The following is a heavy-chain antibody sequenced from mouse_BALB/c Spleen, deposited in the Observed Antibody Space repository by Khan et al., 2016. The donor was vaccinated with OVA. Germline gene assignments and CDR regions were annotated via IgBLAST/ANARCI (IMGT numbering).Heavy chain of an antibody. CDR1: GYTFTSYT. Sequence: QVQLQQSGAELARPGASVTMSCKASGYTFTSYTMHWVKQRPGQGLEWIGYINPSSGYTKYNQKFKDKATLTADKSSSTAYMQVSSLKYGDSAVYYCAKTHERWGQGTTLTVSS. V-gene: IGHV1-4*01. J-gene: IGHJ2*01. CDR3: AKTHER. CDR2: INPSSGYT.